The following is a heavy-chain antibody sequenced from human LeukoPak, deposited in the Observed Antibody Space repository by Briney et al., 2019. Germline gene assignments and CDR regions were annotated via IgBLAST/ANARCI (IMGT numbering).Heavy chain of an antibody. D-gene: IGHD3-22*01. J-gene: IGHJ3*02. V-gene: IGHV3-7*01. CDR2: IKQDGTEK. Sequence: GGSLRLSCAASGFTFSTYWMSWVRQAPGKGLEWVANIKQDGTEKYYVDSLRGRFTISRDNAKNSLYLQMNSLRAEDTAVYYCARDFYDSSGFGAFDIWGQGTMVTVSS. CDR1: GFTFSTYW. CDR3: ARDFYDSSGFGAFDI.